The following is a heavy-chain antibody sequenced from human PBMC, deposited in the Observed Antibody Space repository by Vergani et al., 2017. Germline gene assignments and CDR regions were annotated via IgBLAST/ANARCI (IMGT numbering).Heavy chain of an antibody. J-gene: IGHJ4*02. CDR2: ISYDGSNK. V-gene: IGHV3-30*01. D-gene: IGHD3-9*01. CDR3: ARSAVLRYFDWLYTDFDY. CDR1: GFTFSSYA. Sequence: QVQLVESGGGVVQPGRSLRLSCAASGFTFSSYAMHWVRQAPGKGLEWVAVISYDGSNKYYADSVKGRFTISRDNSKNTLYLQMNSLRAEDTAVYYCARSAVLRYFDWLYTDFDYWGQGTLVTVSS.